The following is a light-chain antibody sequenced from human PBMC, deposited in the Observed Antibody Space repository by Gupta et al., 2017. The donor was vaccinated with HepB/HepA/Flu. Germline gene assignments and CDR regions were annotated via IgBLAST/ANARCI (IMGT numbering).Light chain of an antibody. Sequence: QSALTQPASLSGSPGQSITISCTGTADDVGSYHYVSWYQQYPGKAPKRIISDVNNRPSGISDRVSGSKSGKNDFLNISALQADDEADYYCSSYAPNTPWVFGAGTNVTVL. J-gene: IGLJ1*01. CDR3: SSYAPNTPWV. V-gene: IGLV2-14*03. CDR1: ADDVGSYHY. CDR2: DVN.